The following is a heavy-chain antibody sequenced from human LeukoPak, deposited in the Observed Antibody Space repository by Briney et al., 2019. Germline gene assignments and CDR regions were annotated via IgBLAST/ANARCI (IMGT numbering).Heavy chain of an antibody. Sequence: EASVKVSCKASGYTFTSYDINWVRQATGQGLEWMGWMNPNSGNTGYAQKFQGRVTITRNTSISTAYMELSSLRSEDTAVYYCARGQVDGRAAAGDYYYYYYMDVWGKGTTVTVSS. CDR1: GYTFTSYD. V-gene: IGHV1-8*03. J-gene: IGHJ6*03. CDR2: MNPNSGNT. CDR3: ARGQVDGRAAAGDYYYYYYMDV. D-gene: IGHD6-13*01.